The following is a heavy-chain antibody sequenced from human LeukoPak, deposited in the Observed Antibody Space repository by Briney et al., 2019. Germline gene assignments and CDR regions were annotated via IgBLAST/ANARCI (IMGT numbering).Heavy chain of an antibody. CDR3: ARDSLATIAVAGMGD. CDR1: GFTFSSYW. J-gene: IGHJ4*02. Sequence: GGTLRLSCAASGFTFSSYWMSWVRQAPGKGLEWVANIKQDGSEKYYVDSVKGRFTISRDNAKNSLYLQMNSLRVEDTAMYYCARDSLATIAVAGMGDWGQGTLVSVSS. D-gene: IGHD6-19*01. V-gene: IGHV3-7*01. CDR2: IKQDGSEK.